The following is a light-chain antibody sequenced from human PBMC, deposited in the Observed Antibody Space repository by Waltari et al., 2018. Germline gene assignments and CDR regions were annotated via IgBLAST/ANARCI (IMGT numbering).Light chain of an antibody. CDR1: SLKHFY. CDR2: GKN. Sequence: SSELTQDPSVTVALGQTVRITCQGDSLKHFYASWYQQKPGQAPVLVFYGKNTRPSGIPDRFSGSSSGNTASLTITGAQAEDEADYYCNSRDNSGNHNVFGSGTKVTVL. CDR3: NSRDNSGNHNV. J-gene: IGLJ6*01. V-gene: IGLV3-19*01.